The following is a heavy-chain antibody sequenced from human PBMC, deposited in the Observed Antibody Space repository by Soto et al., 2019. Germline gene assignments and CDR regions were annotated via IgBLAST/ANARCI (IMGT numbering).Heavy chain of an antibody. CDR1: GFPFSSYW. D-gene: IGHD2-21*01. V-gene: IGHV3-74*01. CDR2: MNMDGNRI. Sequence: PGGSLRLSCAASGFPFSSYWMHWVRQAPGKGLEWVSRMNMDGNRISYVDSVKGRCTISRDNAKNTFYMEMNSARVEDTAAYYCVRGDGDRYDGHGYLGRHWGQGSLVTVSS. CDR3: VRGDGDRYDGHGYLGRH. J-gene: IGHJ4*02.